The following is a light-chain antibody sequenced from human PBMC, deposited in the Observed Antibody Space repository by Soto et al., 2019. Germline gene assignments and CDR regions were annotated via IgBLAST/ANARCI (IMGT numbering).Light chain of an antibody. V-gene: IGKV1-6*01. J-gene: IGKJ3*01. Sequence: AIQMTQSPSSLSSSVGDRVTITCRASQDIRNDLGWYQHKPGNAPNLLIYNASSLQSGVPSRFNGSGSGTDFTLTISSLQPEDSATYYCLQDDSYPRTFGPGTKVDVK. CDR2: NAS. CDR3: LQDDSYPRT. CDR1: QDIRND.